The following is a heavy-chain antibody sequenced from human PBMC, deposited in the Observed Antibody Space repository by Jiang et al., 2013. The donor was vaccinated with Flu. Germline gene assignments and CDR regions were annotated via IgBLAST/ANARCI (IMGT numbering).Heavy chain of an antibody. J-gene: IGHJ5*02. Sequence: SGSGLVKPSETLSLTCTVSGGSISSSSYYWGWIRQPPGKGLEWIGSIYYSGSTYYNPSLKSRVTISVDTSKNQFSLKLSSVTAADTAVYYCARHDYGDYGEPFDPWGQGTLVTVSS. CDR3: ARHDYGDYGEPFDP. CDR2: IYYSGST. V-gene: IGHV4-39*01. CDR1: GGSISSSSYY. D-gene: IGHD4-17*01.